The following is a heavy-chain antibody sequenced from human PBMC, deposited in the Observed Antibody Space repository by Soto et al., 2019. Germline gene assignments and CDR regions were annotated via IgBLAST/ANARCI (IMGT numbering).Heavy chain of an antibody. J-gene: IGHJ5*02. D-gene: IGHD3-22*01. CDR3: AREYYYDSSGYNWFDP. Sequence: SETLSLTCTVSGGSVTSSDFNWDWIRQSPEKGLEWIGSISYTGDTYYNPSLKSRVTISVDRSKNQFSLKLSSVTAADTAVYYCAREYYYDSSGYNWFDPWGQGTLVTVSS. CDR2: ISYTGDT. V-gene: IGHV4-39*07. CDR1: GGSVTSSDFN.